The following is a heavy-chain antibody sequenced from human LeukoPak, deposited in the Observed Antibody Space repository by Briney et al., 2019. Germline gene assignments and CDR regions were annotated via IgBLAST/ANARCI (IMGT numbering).Heavy chain of an antibody. CDR2: ISGSGGKT. J-gene: IGHJ2*01. D-gene: IGHD3-9*01. Sequence: GGSLRLSCVASGFTFSSFAMNWVRQAPGKGLEWVSSISGSGGKTYYADSVKGRFTISRDNSRNTLYLQMNSLRAEDTAVYYCARQLSYYDILTGYFGTVHFDLWGRGTLVTVSS. CDR1: GFTFSSFA. CDR3: ARQLSYYDILTGYFGTVHFDL. V-gene: IGHV3-23*01.